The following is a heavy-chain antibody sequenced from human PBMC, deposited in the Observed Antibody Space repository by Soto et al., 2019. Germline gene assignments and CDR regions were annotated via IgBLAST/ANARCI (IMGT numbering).Heavy chain of an antibody. CDR1: GFTFSSYG. D-gene: IGHD6-19*01. V-gene: IGHV3-33*01. CDR3: ARDLIAVAGTDGDY. Sequence: QVQLVESGGGVVQPGRSLRLSCAASGFTFSSYGMHWVRQAPGKGLEWVAVIWYDGSNKYYADSVKGRFTISRDNSKNTLYLQMNSLRAEDTAVYYCARDLIAVAGTDGDYWGQGTLVTVSS. CDR2: IWYDGSNK. J-gene: IGHJ4*02.